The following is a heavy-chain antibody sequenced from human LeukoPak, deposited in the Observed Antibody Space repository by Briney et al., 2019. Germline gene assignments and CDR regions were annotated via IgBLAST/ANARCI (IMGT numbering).Heavy chain of an antibody. V-gene: IGHV3-20*04. CDR2: INWNGGST. J-gene: IGHJ4*02. Sequence: GGSLRLSCAASGFTFDDYGMSWVRQAPGKGLEWVSGINWNGGSTGYADSVKGRFTISRDNAKNSLYLQMNSLRAEDTALYYCARQNCSGGSCYFDYWGQGTPVTVSS. CDR1: GFTFDDYG. D-gene: IGHD2-15*01. CDR3: ARQNCSGGSCYFDY.